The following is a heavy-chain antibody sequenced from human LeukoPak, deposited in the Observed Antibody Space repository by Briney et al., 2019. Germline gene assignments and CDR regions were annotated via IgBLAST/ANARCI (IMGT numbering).Heavy chain of an antibody. D-gene: IGHD3-22*01. Sequence: GGSLRLSCAASGFTFSSYSMNWVRQAPGKGLEWVSYISSSSTIYYADSVKGRFTISRDNAKNSLYLQMNSLRAEDTAVYYCAREGITMIVTEYFQHWGQGTLVTVSS. CDR1: GFTFSSYS. J-gene: IGHJ1*01. V-gene: IGHV3-48*01. CDR2: ISSSSTI. CDR3: AREGITMIVTEYFQH.